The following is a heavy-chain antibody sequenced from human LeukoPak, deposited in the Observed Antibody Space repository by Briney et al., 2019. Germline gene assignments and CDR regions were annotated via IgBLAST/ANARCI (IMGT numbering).Heavy chain of an antibody. V-gene: IGHV4-34*01. CDR3: ARGPPRLRRTWYFDL. J-gene: IGHJ2*01. CDR2: INHSGST. CDR1: GGSFSGYY. D-gene: IGHD4-17*01. Sequence: SETLSLTCAVYGGSFSGYYWSWIRQPPGKGLEWIGEINHSGSTNYNPSLKSRVTISVDTSKNQFSLKLSSVTAADTAVYYCARGPPRLRRTWYFDLWGHGTLVTVSS.